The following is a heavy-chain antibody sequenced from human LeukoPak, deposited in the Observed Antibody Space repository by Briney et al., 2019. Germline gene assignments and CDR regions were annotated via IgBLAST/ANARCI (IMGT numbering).Heavy chain of an antibody. CDR1: GFTISSYA. Sequence: GGSLRLSCAASGFTISSYAMSWVRQAPGKGLEWVSAISGRGGDTYYADSVKGRFTISRDNSKNTLYLQMNSLRAEDTAVYSCAKETDYNYIYYFDYWGQGTLVTVSS. CDR2: ISGRGGDT. J-gene: IGHJ4*02. CDR3: AKETDYNYIYYFDY. V-gene: IGHV3-23*01. D-gene: IGHD5-24*01.